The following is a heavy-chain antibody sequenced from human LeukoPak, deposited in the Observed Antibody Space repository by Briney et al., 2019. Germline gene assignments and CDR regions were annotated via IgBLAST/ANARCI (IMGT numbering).Heavy chain of an antibody. CDR3: ARGRWSGYYEFDY. CDR1: VGTFSSYA. CDR2: IIPIFGTA. D-gene: IGHD3-3*01. J-gene: IGHJ4*02. V-gene: IGHV1-69*05. Sequence: ASVKVSCKASVGTFSSYAISWVRQAPGQGLEWMGGIIPIFGTANYEQEFQGRVKITTDESTSTAYMELSSLRSEDTAVYYCARGRWSGYYEFDYWGQGTLVTVSS.